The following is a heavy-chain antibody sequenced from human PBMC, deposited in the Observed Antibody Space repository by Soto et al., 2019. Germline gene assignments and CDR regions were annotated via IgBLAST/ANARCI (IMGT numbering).Heavy chain of an antibody. CDR3: ARHLTYCSAGSCYSDFPYYGMDV. Sequence: PSETLSLTCTVSGGSISSSSYYWGWIRQPPGKGLEWIGSIFYSGSTYYNTSLKSRVTISVDTSKNQFSLKLSSVTAADTAVYYCARHLTYCSAGSCYSDFPYYGMDVWGQGTTVT. D-gene: IGHD2-15*01. CDR2: IFYSGST. V-gene: IGHV4-39*01. J-gene: IGHJ6*02. CDR1: GGSISSSSYY.